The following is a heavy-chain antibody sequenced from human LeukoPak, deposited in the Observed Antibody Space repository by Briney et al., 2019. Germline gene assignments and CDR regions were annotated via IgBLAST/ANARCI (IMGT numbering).Heavy chain of an antibody. CDR2: MNPNSGNT. J-gene: IGHJ4*02. V-gene: IGHV1-8*01. CDR1: GYTFTSYD. CDR3: ARVGTDSYGYFEYYFDY. Sequence: ASVKVSCKASGYTFTSYDINWVRQATGQGLEWMGWMNPNSGNTGYAQKFQGRVTMTRNTSISTAYMELSSLRFEDTAVYYCARVGTDSYGYFEYYFDYWGQGTLVTVSS. D-gene: IGHD5-18*01.